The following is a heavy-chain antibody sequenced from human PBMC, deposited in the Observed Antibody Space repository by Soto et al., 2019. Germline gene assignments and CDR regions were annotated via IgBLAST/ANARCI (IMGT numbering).Heavy chain of an antibody. CDR3: ASGGNWFDP. V-gene: IGHV4-59*01. J-gene: IGHJ5*02. CDR2: MYYNGNI. D-gene: IGHD3-16*01. CDR1: GGSISNYY. Sequence: PSETLSLTCNVSGGSISNYYWTWVRQSPEKGLEWIGYMYYNGNINYNPSLKSRVTISIDTSKNQFSLTLKSVTPADTAVYYCASGGNWFDPWGQGVLVTVSS.